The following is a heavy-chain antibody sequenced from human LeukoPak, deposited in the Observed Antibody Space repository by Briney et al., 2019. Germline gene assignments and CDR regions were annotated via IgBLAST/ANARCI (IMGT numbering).Heavy chain of an antibody. J-gene: IGHJ4*02. V-gene: IGHV4-34*01. CDR2: INHSGST. CDR1: GGSFSGYY. Sequence: PSETLSLTCAVYGGSFSGYYWSWIRQPPRKGLEWIGEINHSGSTSYNPSLKSRVTISVDTSKNQFSLKLSSVTAADTAVYYCARRGSMTGPPPLWGQGTLVTVSS. CDR3: ARRGSMTGPPPL. D-gene: IGHD6-6*01.